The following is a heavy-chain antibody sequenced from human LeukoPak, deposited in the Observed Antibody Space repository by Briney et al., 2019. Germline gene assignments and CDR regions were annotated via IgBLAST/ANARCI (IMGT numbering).Heavy chain of an antibody. Sequence: PGGSLRLSCAASGFTFRSYVMSWVRQAPGKGLEWVSAISGNGGSTYYADSVKGRFTISRDNSKNTLYLQMNSLRAEDTAVYYCAKGEREWLLKQCYFDYWGQGTLVTVSS. CDR3: AKGEREWLLKQCYFDY. J-gene: IGHJ4*02. D-gene: IGHD3-3*01. V-gene: IGHV3-23*01. CDR2: ISGNGGST. CDR1: GFTFRSYV.